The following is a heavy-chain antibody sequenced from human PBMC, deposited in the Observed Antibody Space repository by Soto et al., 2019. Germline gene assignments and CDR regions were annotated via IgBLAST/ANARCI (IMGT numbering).Heavy chain of an antibody. Sequence: QVQLVEAGGGVVQPGRSLRLSCAASGFTFSSYGMHWVRQAPGKGLEWVAVISYDGSNKYYADSVKGRFTISRDNSKNTLYLQMNSLRAEDTAGYYCAKDSLVTRTFDYWGQVTLVTVSS. D-gene: IGHD2-21*02. CDR3: AKDSLVTRTFDY. CDR2: ISYDGSNK. CDR1: GFTFSSYG. V-gene: IGHV3-30*18. J-gene: IGHJ4*02.